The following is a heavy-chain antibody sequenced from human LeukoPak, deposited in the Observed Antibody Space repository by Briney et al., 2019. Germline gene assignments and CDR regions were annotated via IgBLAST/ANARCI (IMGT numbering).Heavy chain of an antibody. CDR2: ISSSSSYI. Sequence: PGGSLRLSCAASGFTFSSYSMNWVRQAPAKGLEWVSSISSSSSYIYYADSVKGRFTISRDNAKNSLYLQMNSLRAEDTAVYYCGTAAWGYYGMDVWGQGTTVTVSS. V-gene: IGHV3-21*01. CDR3: GTAAWGYYGMDV. J-gene: IGHJ6*02. D-gene: IGHD3-16*01. CDR1: GFTFSSYS.